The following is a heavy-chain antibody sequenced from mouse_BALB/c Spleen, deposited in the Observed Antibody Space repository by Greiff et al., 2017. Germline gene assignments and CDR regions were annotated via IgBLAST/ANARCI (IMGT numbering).Heavy chain of an antibody. CDR3: AWRLLSAMDY. CDR1: GYSITSDYA. J-gene: IGHJ4*01. V-gene: IGHV3-2*02. D-gene: IGHD2-3*01. Sequence: EVQLQQSGPGLVKPSQSLSLTCTVTGYSITSDYAWNWIRQFPGNKLEWMGYISYRGSTSYNPSLKSRISITRDTSKNQFFLQLNSVTTEDTATYYCAWRLLSAMDYWGQGTSVTVSS. CDR2: ISYRGST.